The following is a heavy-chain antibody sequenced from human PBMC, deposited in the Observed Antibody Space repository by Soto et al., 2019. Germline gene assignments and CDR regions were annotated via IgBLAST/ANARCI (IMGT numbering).Heavy chain of an antibody. D-gene: IGHD5-18*01. V-gene: IGHV4-61*01. J-gene: IGHJ6*02. CDR2: IYYSGST. Sequence: SETLSLTCTVSGGSVSSGSYYWSWIRQPPGKGLEWIGYIYYSGSTNYNPSLKSRVTISVDTSKNQFSPKLSSVTAADTAVYYCARLDTGDFSLEPIYYYYGMDVWGQGTTVTVSS. CDR3: ARLDTGDFSLEPIYYYYGMDV. CDR1: GGSVSSGSYY.